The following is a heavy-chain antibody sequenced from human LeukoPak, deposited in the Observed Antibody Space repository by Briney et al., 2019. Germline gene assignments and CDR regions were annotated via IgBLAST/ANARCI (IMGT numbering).Heavy chain of an antibody. D-gene: IGHD2-21*02. CDR1: GFTFSSYG. CDR3: ARGGPYCGGDCYDGEYFQH. Sequence: GGSLRLSCAASGFTFSSYGMHWFRQAPGKGLDWVAFIRDDGSNKYYAGSVKGRFTISRDNSKNTLYLQMNSLRAEDTAVYYCARGGPYCGGDCYDGEYFQHWGQGTLVTVSS. CDR2: IRDDGSNK. J-gene: IGHJ1*01. V-gene: IGHV3-30*02.